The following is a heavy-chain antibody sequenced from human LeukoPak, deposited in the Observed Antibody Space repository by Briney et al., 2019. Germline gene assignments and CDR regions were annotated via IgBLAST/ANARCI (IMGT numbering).Heavy chain of an antibody. V-gene: IGHV4-59*08. D-gene: IGHD2-15*01. CDR3: ASQRVGSHFDY. CDR1: ADSFSSHY. Sequence: PSETLSLTCAVSADSFSSHYWTWIRQTPGKGLEWIGYISYIGSTNYNPSLKSRVTISVDTSKNQFSLKLSSVTAADTAVYYCASQRVGSHFDYWGQGTLVTVSS. CDR2: ISYIGST. J-gene: IGHJ4*02.